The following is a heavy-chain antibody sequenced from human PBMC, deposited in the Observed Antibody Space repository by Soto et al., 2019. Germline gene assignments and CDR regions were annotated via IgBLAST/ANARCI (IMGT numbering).Heavy chain of an antibody. CDR2: INPNSGNT. J-gene: IGHJ6*02. Sequence: ASVQVSSNASGYTFSSYYINWVRQATGNELEWRGWINPNSGNTGYAQKFQGRVTISRKTSISTAYMELSSLRSEDTAVYYCARGTLVTGTTSSYYYYCRDVWGQGTTGTVSS. V-gene: IGHV1-8*01. D-gene: IGHD1-7*01. CDR3: ARGTLVTGTTSSYYYYCRDV. CDR1: GYTFSSYY.